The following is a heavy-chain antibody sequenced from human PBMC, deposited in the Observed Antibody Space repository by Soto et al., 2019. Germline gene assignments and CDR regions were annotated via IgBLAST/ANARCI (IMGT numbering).Heavy chain of an antibody. CDR1: GYTFTNYW. CDR3: ASLPRVGGRYSYAMDV. CDR2: IDPSDSYT. Sequence: EVQLVQSGAEVKKPGESLRISCKGSGYTFTNYWISWVRQMPGKGLEWMGKIDPSDSYTKYSTPFEGHVTISADKSISTAHLQWTTLKASDTAMYYCASLPRVGGRYSYAMDVWGQGTTVTVSS. V-gene: IGHV5-10-1*03. D-gene: IGHD3-10*01. J-gene: IGHJ6*02.